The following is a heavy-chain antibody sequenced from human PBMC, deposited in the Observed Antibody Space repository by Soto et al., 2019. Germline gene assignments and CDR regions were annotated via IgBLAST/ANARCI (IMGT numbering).Heavy chain of an antibody. CDR2: THHSGSP. CDR3: RRSRPRCVSYTCYHHFDT. J-gene: IGHJ5*02. V-gene: IGHV4-34*01. CDR1: AGVLIGFY. Sequence: SQRMSLASGVQAGVLIGFYWSCIRQSHRKGLEWIGETHHSGSPHYTPSLKGRLTMSADSSRKQFSVNLTSVTAADTAIYYCRRSRPRCVSYTCYHHFDTWGQGTPVTVSS. D-gene: IGHD3-9*01.